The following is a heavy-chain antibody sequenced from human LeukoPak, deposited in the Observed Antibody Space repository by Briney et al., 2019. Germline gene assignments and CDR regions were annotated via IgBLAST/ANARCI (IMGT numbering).Heavy chain of an antibody. Sequence: PSETLSLTCAVYGGSLSGYYWSWIRQPPGKGLEWIGEINHSGSTNYNPSLKSRVTISVDTSKNQFSLKLSSVTAADTAVYYCARWNFDYWGQGTLVTVSS. J-gene: IGHJ4*02. V-gene: IGHV4-34*01. CDR3: ARWNFDY. CDR2: INHSGST. CDR1: GGSLSGYY.